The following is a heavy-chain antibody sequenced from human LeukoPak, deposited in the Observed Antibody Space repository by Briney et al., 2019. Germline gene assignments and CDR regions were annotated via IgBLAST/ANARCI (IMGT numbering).Heavy chain of an antibody. J-gene: IGHJ4*02. V-gene: IGHV4-39*07. CDR3: ARAVGLTQGGTFDY. D-gene: IGHD1-1*01. CDR1: GGSISSSSYY. Sequence: SETLSLTCTVSGGSISSSSYYWGWIRQPLGKGLEWIGNIYHSATTHYNSSLKSRVTISVDTSKNQLSLKLSSVTAADTAVYYCARAVGLTQGGTFDYWGQGTLVTVSS. CDR2: IYHSATT.